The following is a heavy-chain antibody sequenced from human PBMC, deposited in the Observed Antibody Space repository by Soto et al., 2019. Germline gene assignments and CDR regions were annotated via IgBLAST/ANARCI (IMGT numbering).Heavy chain of an antibody. Sequence: QVQLVQSGAEVKKPGASVKVSCKASGYTFTGYYMHWVRQAPGQGLEWMGWINPNSGGTNYAQKFQGWVTMTRDTSISTAYMELSRLRSDDTAVYYCARDPYDFWSGYYTDTGPYFDYWGQGTLVTVSS. CDR1: GYTFTGYY. CDR3: ARDPYDFWSGYYTDTGPYFDY. V-gene: IGHV1-2*04. D-gene: IGHD3-3*01. J-gene: IGHJ4*02. CDR2: INPNSGGT.